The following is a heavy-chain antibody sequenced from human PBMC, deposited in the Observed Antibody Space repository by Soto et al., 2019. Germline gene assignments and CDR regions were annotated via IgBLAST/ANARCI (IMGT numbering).Heavy chain of an antibody. CDR1: GGSISSNW. J-gene: IGHJ6*02. D-gene: IGHD6-19*01. V-gene: IGHV4-4*02. CDR2: ISHVGST. Sequence: QVQLQESGPGLVKPSGTLSLTCVVSGGSISSNWWSWVRQPPGKGLEWIGEISHVGSTNYNPSLKSRVNISVDKSKNQFSLNLNSVTAADTAVYYCARVADGMDVWGRGTTVTVSS. CDR3: ARVADGMDV.